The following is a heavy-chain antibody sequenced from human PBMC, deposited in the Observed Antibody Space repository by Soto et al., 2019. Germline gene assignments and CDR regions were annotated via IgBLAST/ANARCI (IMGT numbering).Heavy chain of an antibody. J-gene: IGHJ4*02. CDR1: GGSISSYY. CDR2: IYYSGST. Sequence: QVQLQESGPGLVKPSETLSLTCTVSGGSISSYYWSWIRQPPGKGLEWIGYIYYSGSTNYNPSLKCRVTISVDTSKNQFSLKLSSVTAADTAVYYCARMRNILTGYPGRFDYWGQGTLVTVSS. CDR3: ARMRNILTGYPGRFDY. D-gene: IGHD3-9*01. V-gene: IGHV4-59*01.